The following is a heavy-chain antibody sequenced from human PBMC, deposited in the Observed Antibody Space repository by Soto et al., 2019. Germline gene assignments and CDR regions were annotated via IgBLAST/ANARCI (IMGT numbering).Heavy chain of an antibody. Sequence: SETLSLTCTVSSGSISSYYWSWIRQPPGKGLEWIGYIYYSGSTNYNPSLKSRVTISVDTSKNQFSLKLSSVTAADTAVYYCARGGPLYYFDYWGQGTLVTVSS. CDR3: ARGGPLYYFDY. CDR2: IYYSGST. CDR1: SGSISSYY. V-gene: IGHV4-59*01. J-gene: IGHJ4*02.